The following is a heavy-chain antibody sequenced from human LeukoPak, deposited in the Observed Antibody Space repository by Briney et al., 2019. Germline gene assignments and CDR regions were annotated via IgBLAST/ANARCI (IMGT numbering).Heavy chain of an antibody. V-gene: IGHV4-59*01. CDR2: IYYSGST. D-gene: IGHD4-17*01. J-gene: IGHJ5*02. CDR3: ARDNDYGDYGNWFDP. CDR1: GGSISSYY. Sequence: SETLSLTCTVFGGSISSYYWSWIRQPPGKGLEWIGYIYYSGSTNYNPSLKSRVTISVDTSKNQFSLKLSSVTAADTAVYYCARDNDYGDYGNWFDPWGQGTLVTVSS.